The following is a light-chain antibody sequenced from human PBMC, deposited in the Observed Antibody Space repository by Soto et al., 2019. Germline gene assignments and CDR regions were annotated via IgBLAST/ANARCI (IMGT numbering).Light chain of an antibody. CDR2: DAS. CDR3: QQYGDCPRT. CDR1: QRGSSSY. Sequence: EIALTQHPCTLSSPPGARATLSCSASQRGSSSYLAWYQQKPGQAPRLLIFDASIMVPTTPARFSGSVSGTEFTLTISSLESEDFAVYFCQQYGDCPRTFGQGTKVDIK. V-gene: IGKV3-20*01. J-gene: IGKJ1*01.